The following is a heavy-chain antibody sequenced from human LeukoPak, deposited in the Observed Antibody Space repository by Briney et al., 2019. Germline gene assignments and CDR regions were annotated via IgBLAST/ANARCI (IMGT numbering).Heavy chain of an antibody. Sequence: PSETLSLTCTVSGGSISSYYRSWIRQPAGKGLEWIGRIYTSGSTNYNPSLKSRVTMSVDTSKNQFSLKLSSVTAADTAVYYCAGDPPGIAVASHFDYWGQGTLVTVSS. CDR3: AGDPPGIAVASHFDY. J-gene: IGHJ4*02. D-gene: IGHD6-19*01. CDR1: GGSISSYY. CDR2: IYTSGST. V-gene: IGHV4-4*07.